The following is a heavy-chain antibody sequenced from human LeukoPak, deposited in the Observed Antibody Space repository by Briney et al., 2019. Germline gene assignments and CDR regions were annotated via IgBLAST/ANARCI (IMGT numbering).Heavy chain of an antibody. V-gene: IGHV3-30*18. Sequence: QPGGSLRLSCAASGFTFSSYGMHWVRQAPGKGLEWVAVISYDGSNKYYADSVKGRFTISRDNSKNTLYLQMNSLRAEDTAVYYCAKDDGRGIAVAGLFDYWGQGTLVTVSS. D-gene: IGHD6-13*01. J-gene: IGHJ4*02. CDR1: GFTFSSYG. CDR3: AKDDGRGIAVAGLFDY. CDR2: ISYDGSNK.